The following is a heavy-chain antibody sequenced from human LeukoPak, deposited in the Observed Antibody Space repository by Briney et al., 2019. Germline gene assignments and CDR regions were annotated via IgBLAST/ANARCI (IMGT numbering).Heavy chain of an antibody. CDR3: TTDYPAIAVAGTDY. D-gene: IGHD6-19*01. J-gene: IGHJ4*02. Sequence: PGGSLRLSCAASGFTFSNAWMSWVRQAPRKGLEWVGRIKSKTDGGTTDYAAPVKGRFTISRDDSKNTLYLQMNSLKTEDTAVYYCTTDYPAIAVAGTDYWGQGTLVTVSS. V-gene: IGHV3-15*01. CDR1: GFTFSNAW. CDR2: IKSKTDGGTT.